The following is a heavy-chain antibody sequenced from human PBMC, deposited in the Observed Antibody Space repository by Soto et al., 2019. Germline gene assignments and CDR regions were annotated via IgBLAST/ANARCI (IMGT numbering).Heavy chain of an antibody. CDR3: ARDGGRYFDWLLSHAEIDY. V-gene: IGHV1-18*01. J-gene: IGHJ4*02. D-gene: IGHD3-9*01. CDR1: GYTFTSYG. CDR2: ISAYNGNT. Sequence: QVQLVQSGAEVKKPGASVKVSCKASGYTFTSYGISWVRQAPGQGLEWMGWISAYNGNTNYAQKLQGRVTMTTDTATSTAYMELRSLRSDDTAVYYCARDGGRYFDWLLSHAEIDYWGQGTLVTVSS.